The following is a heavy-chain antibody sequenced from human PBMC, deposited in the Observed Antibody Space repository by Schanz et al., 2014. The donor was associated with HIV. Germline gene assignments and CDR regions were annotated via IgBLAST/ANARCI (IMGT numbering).Heavy chain of an antibody. D-gene: IGHD2-15*01. V-gene: IGHV3-23*01. CDR3: EKDLLSRYCSGGSCYSSY. CDR2: ISGSGGIT. CDR1: GFSFSSYV. J-gene: IGHJ4*02. Sequence: EIQLLESGGGLVQPGGSLRLSCAASGFSFSSYVMSWIRQAPGKGLEWVSAISGSGGITYYADSVKGRFTIFRDNSKNTVYLQMDSLRAEDTAVYFCEKDLLSRYCSGGSCYSSYWGQGTLVTVSS.